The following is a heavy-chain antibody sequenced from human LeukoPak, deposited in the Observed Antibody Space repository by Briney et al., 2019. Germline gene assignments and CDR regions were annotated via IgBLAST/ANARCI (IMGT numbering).Heavy chain of an antibody. CDR2: ISYSGST. CDR1: GGSISSYY. Sequence: SETLSLTCTVSGGSISSYYWSWIRQPPGKGLEWIGYISYSGSTNHNPSLKSRVTISVDTSKNQFSLKLSSVTAADTAVYYCASHLYSGSSYDDNWGQGTLVTVSS. J-gene: IGHJ4*02. CDR3: ASHLYSGSSYDDN. D-gene: IGHD1-26*01. V-gene: IGHV4-59*08.